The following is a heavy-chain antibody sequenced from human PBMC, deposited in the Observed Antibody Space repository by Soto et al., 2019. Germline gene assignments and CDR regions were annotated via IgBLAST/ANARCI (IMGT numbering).Heavy chain of an antibody. Sequence: GASVKVSCKASGGTFSSYAISWVRQAPGQGLEWMGGIIPIFGTANYAQKFQGRVTITADESTSTAYMELSSLRSEDTAVYYCAREQDYYDSSIWFDPWGQGTLVTVSS. CDR1: GGTFSSYA. CDR3: AREQDYYDSSIWFDP. D-gene: IGHD3-22*01. V-gene: IGHV1-69*13. CDR2: IIPIFGTA. J-gene: IGHJ5*02.